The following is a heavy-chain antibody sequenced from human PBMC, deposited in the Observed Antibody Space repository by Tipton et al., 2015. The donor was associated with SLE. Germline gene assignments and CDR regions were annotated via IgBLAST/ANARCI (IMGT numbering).Heavy chain of an antibody. CDR2: IYYIGGT. V-gene: IGHV4-59*08. Sequence: TLSLTCIVSGGSIRNHYWSWIRQAPGMGLEWIGYIYYIGGTNYNPSLKSRVTISVDTSKNQFSLKLNSVTAADTAVYYCAIPTTQHCSGGGCYRHDAFDIWGQGTMVTVSS. D-gene: IGHD2-15*01. CDR3: AIPTTQHCSGGGCYRHDAFDI. CDR1: GGSIRNHY. J-gene: IGHJ3*02.